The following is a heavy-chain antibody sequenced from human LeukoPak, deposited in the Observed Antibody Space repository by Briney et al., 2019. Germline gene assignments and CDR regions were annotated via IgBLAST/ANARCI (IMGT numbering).Heavy chain of an antibody. D-gene: IGHD3-22*01. CDR2: ILFDGSNN. V-gene: IGHV3-30*02. Sequence: GGALRLSCAAPGFTFNNYGLHLGRQAPGKGVGLVAFILFDGSNNYYADSVKGRFTISRDNAKNSLYLQMSSLRADDTAVYYCARDRLLYYYDSGPTGHFQHWGQGTLVTV. CDR3: ARDRLLYYYDSGPTGHFQH. J-gene: IGHJ1*01. CDR1: GFTFNNYG.